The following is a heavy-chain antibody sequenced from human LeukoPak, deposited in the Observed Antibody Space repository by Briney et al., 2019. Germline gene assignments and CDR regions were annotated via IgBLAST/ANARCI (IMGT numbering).Heavy chain of an antibody. V-gene: IGHV4-39*01. Sequence: PSETLSLTCTVSGGSISSSGYYWGWIRQPPGKGLEWIGSMSHSGSTYYNPSLKSRVTISVDTSKNQFSLKLSSVTAADTAVYHCARHTDSSGWSHFDYWGQGTLVTVSS. CDR3: ARHTDSSGWSHFDY. CDR2: MSHSGST. CDR1: GGSISSSGYY. J-gene: IGHJ4*02. D-gene: IGHD6-19*01.